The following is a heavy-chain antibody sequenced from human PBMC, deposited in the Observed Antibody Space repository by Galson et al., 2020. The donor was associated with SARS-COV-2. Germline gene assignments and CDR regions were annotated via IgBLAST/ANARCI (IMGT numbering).Heavy chain of an antibody. CDR2: IYGNDEK. Sequence: SGPTLVKPTQTLTLTCTFSGFSLISSGVGVGWIRQSPGKALEWLALIYGNDEKRYSPSLKNRLTITKDTSKNQVVLTMANMDPVDTGTYYCAHIIETTLRLLESSWRYFDYWGQGTLVTVSS. CDR3: AHIIETTLRLLESSWRYFDY. D-gene: IGHD3-3*01. CDR1: GFSLISSGVG. V-gene: IGHV2-5*01. J-gene: IGHJ4*02.